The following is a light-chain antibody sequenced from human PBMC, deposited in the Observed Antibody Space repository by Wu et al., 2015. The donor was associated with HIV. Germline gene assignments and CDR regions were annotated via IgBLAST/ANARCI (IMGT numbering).Light chain of an antibody. CDR1: QTVNSN. J-gene: IGKJ1*01. Sequence: EVVMTQSPATLSVSPGERATLSCRTSQTVNSNLAWYQQKPGQAPRLLIYDASTRATDIPARFSGGGSGAEFTLTISSVQSEDFAVYYCQQYNDWPTWTFGPGTRVEI. V-gene: IGKV3-15*01. CDR3: QQYNDWPTWT. CDR2: DAS.